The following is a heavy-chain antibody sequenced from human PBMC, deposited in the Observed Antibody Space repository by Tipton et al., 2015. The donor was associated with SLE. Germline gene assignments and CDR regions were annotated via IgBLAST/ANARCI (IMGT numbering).Heavy chain of an antibody. D-gene: IGHD3-10*01. CDR3: ARRAGERSFDY. V-gene: IGHV4-39*07. Sequence: TLSLTCTVSGGSISSSSYYWGWIRQPPGKGLEWIGSIYYSGSTYYNPSLKSRVTISVDTSKNQFSLKPSSVTAADTAVYYCARRAGERSFDYWGQGTLVTVSS. J-gene: IGHJ4*02. CDR1: GGSISSSSYY. CDR2: IYYSGST.